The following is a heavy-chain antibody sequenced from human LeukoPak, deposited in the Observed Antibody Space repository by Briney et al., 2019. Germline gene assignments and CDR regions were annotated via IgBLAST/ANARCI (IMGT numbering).Heavy chain of an antibody. CDR1: GGSVSSGSYY. CDR3: ARDGGSYDY. Sequence: PSETLSLTCTVSGGSVSSGSYYWSWIRQPPGKGLEWIGEINHSGSTNYNPSLKSRATISVDTSKNQFSLKLSSVTAADTAVYYCARDGGSYDYWGQGTLATVSS. D-gene: IGHD2-15*01. V-gene: IGHV4-39*07. J-gene: IGHJ4*02. CDR2: INHSGST.